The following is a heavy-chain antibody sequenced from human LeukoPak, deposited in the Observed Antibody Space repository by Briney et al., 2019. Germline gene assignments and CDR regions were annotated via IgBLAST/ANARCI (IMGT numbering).Heavy chain of an antibody. CDR1: GGSIRSSSYY. J-gene: IGHJ4*02. D-gene: IGHD6-6*01. V-gene: IGHV4-39*01. CDR2: IYYSGST. Sequence: PSETLSLTCTVSGGSIRSSSYYWGWIRQPPGKGLEWIGSIYYSGSTYYNPSLKSRVTISVDTSKNQFSLKLSSVTAADTAVYYCAKHLRTPSIAARRRTQVDYWGQGTLVTVSS. CDR3: AKHLRTPSIAARRRTQVDY.